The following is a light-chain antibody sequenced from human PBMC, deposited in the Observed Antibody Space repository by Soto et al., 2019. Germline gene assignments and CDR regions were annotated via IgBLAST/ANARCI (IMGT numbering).Light chain of an antibody. Sequence: QSALTQPASVSGSPGQSITISCTGTSSDVGSYNYVSWYQQYPGKAPKLMIYDVSNRPSGVSYRFSGSKSGNTASLTISGLQAEDEADYYCSSYTSSSTRVFGGGTKLTVL. V-gene: IGLV2-14*01. CDR3: SSYTSSSTRV. J-gene: IGLJ3*02. CDR2: DVS. CDR1: SSDVGSYNY.